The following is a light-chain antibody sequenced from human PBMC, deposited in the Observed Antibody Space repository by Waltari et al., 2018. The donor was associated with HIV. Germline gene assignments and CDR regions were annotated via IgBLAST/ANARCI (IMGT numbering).Light chain of an antibody. CDR2: SVT. CDR1: SSNIGPSKY. J-gene: IGLJ3*02. V-gene: IGLV2-14*01. CDR3: NSFTNSGTLE. Sequence: QSALTQPASVSGSPGQSITISCTGASSNIGPSKYVSCDLQRPGKAPHLILYSVTNWPSGVPDRFSGSKSGNTASLTISRLQPEYEAVYLCNSFTNSGTLEFGGGTKLTVL.